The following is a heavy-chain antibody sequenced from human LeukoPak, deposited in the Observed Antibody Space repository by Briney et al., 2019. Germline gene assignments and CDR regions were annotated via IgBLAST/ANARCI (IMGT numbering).Heavy chain of an antibody. CDR1: GFTFSSYS. CDR3: ARDETGGHFEN. Sequence: GGSLRLSCAASGFTFSSYSMNWVRQAPGKGLEWVSYISSSSSTIYYADSVKGRFTISRDNAKNSLYLQMNSLRAEDTAVYYCARDETGGHFENWGQGTLVTVSS. V-gene: IGHV3-48*04. J-gene: IGHJ4*02. CDR2: ISSSSSTI. D-gene: IGHD3-10*01.